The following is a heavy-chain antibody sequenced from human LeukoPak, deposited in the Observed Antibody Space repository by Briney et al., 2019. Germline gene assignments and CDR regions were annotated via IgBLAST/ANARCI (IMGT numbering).Heavy chain of an antibody. CDR3: ARVRYGSGSYYFDN. D-gene: IGHD3-10*01. CDR1: GGSVSNASYY. J-gene: IGHJ4*02. V-gene: IGHV4-61*01. CDR2: VYYSGST. Sequence: SETLSLTCTVSGGSVSNASYYWSCIRQPPGKGLDWIGYVYYSGSTNYSPSLKSRVTVSVDTSKNQFSLKLTSVTAADTAVYYCARVRYGSGSYYFDNWGQGTLVTVSS.